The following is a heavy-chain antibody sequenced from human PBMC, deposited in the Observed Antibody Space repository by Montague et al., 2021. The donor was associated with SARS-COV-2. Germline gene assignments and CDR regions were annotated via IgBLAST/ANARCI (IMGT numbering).Heavy chain of an antibody. CDR1: GGPVSKGSFY. V-gene: IGHV4-61*01. Sequence: SETLSLTCSVSGGPVSKGSFYWSWIRQSPGKGLEWIGYVFYSGSTNYNPSLKSRVTISVDTSKNQFSLKLSSVTAADTAVYYCARIWYSSGYQGIYYFDYWGQGTLVTVSS. CDR3: ARIWYSSGYQGIYYFDY. J-gene: IGHJ4*02. CDR2: VFYSGST. D-gene: IGHD3-22*01.